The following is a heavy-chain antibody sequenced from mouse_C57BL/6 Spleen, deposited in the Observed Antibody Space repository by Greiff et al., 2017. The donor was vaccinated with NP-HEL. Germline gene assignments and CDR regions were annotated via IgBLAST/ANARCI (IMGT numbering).Heavy chain of an antibody. Sequence: EVQGVESGGGLVKPGGSLKLSCAASGFTFSSYTMSWVRQTPEKRLEWVATISGGGGNTYYPDSVKGRFTISRDNAKNTLYLQMSSLRSEDTALYYGARETGTDYFDDWGKGTTLTVTS. CDR3: ARETGTDYFDD. CDR2: ISGGGGNT. CDR1: GFTFSSYT. D-gene: IGHD4-1*01. J-gene: IGHJ2*01. V-gene: IGHV5-9*01.